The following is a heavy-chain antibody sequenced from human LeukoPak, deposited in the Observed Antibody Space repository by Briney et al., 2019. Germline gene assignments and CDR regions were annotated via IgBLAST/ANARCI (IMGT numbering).Heavy chain of an antibody. CDR2: IYYSGST. J-gene: IGHJ5*02. CDR1: GGSISSGGYY. V-gene: IGHV4-31*03. D-gene: IGHD2-15*01. CDR3: ARGGYCSGGSCYYGFDP. Sequence: PSETLSLTCTVSGGSISSGGYYWSWIRQHPGKGLGWIGYIYYSGSTYYNPSLKSRVTISVDTSKNQFSLKLSSVTAADTAVYYCARGGYCSGGSCYYGFDPWGQGTLVTVSS.